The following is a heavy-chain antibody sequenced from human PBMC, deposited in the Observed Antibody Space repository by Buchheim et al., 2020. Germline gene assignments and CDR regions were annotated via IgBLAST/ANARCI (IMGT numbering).Heavy chain of an antibody. CDR2: INHSGST. J-gene: IGHJ4*02. CDR3: ARGRISTYYYDRRDPTFDY. CDR1: GGSFSGYY. D-gene: IGHD3-22*01. Sequence: QVQLQQWGAGLLKPSETLSLTCAVYGGSFSGYYWSWIRQPPGKGLEWIGEINHSGSTNYNPSLKSRVTISVDTSKNQFSLKLSSVTSADTAVYYCARGRISTYYYDRRDPTFDYWGQGTL. V-gene: IGHV4-34*01.